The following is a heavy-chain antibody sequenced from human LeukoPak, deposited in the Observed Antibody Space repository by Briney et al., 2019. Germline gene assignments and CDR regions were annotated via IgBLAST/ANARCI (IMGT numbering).Heavy chain of an antibody. J-gene: IGHJ5*02. Sequence: ASVKVSCKASGYTFTGYYMHWVRQAPGQGLEWMGWINPNSDGTNYAQKFQGRVTMTRDTSISTAYMELSRLRSDDTAVYYCARDPTLVDDYVWGSYRWNNWFDPWGQGTLVTVSS. CDR1: GYTFTGYY. V-gene: IGHV1-2*02. D-gene: IGHD3-16*02. CDR2: INPNSDGT. CDR3: ARDPTLVDDYVWGSYRWNNWFDP.